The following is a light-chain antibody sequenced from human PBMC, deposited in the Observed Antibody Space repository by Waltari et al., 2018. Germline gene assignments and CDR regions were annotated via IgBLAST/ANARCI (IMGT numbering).Light chain of an antibody. CDR3: AAWEDSLNGYV. Sequence: QSVLTQSPSASGTPGQRVTISCSGSSSNIGSNTVNWYQQLPGTAPKLLIYSNNPRPSGVPDRFSGSKSGTSASLAISGLQSEDEADYYCAAWEDSLNGYVFGTGTKVTVL. J-gene: IGLJ1*01. CDR2: SNN. V-gene: IGLV1-44*01. CDR1: SSNIGSNT.